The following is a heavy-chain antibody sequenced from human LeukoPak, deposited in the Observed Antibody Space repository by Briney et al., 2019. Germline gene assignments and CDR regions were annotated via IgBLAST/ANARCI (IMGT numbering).Heavy chain of an antibody. D-gene: IGHD1-26*01. V-gene: IGHV3-53*01. J-gene: IGHJ4*02. Sequence: PGGSLRLSCAVSGFTVSSNYMSWVRQAPGKGLEWVSVLYSGGNTYYADSVKGRFTISRDNAKNSLHLQMNSLRADDTAVYYCARDRNSGSFYWGQGTLVTVSS. CDR2: LYSGGNT. CDR1: GFTVSSNY. CDR3: ARDRNSGSFY.